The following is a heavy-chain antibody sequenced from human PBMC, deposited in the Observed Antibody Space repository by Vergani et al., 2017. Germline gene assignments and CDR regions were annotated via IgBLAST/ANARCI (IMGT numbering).Heavy chain of an antibody. J-gene: IGHJ6*02. Sequence: EVQLVESGGGLVQPGGSLKLSCAASGFTFSGSAMHWVRQASGKGLEWVGRIRSKANSYATAYAASVKGRFTISRDDSKNTAYLQMNSLRAEDTAVYYCARASRATIIDWGYYYYGMDVWGQGTTVTVSS. CDR2: IRSKANSYAT. D-gene: IGHD5-12*01. CDR3: ARASRATIIDWGYYYYGMDV. CDR1: GFTFSGSA. V-gene: IGHV3-73*02.